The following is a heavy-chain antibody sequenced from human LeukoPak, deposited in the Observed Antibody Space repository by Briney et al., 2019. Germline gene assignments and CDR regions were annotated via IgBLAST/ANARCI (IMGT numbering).Heavy chain of an antibody. D-gene: IGHD3-22*01. CDR3: ARDSHYYESSGYNQGDFDY. CDR1: GYTFTSYG. J-gene: IGHJ4*02. Sequence: ASVKVSCKASGYTFTSYGISWVRQAPGQGLEWMGWINAGNGNTKYSQKFQDRVTITRDTSASIVYMELSSLRSEDTAVYYCARDSHYYESSGYNQGDFDYWGQGTLVTVSS. CDR2: INAGNGNT. V-gene: IGHV1-3*01.